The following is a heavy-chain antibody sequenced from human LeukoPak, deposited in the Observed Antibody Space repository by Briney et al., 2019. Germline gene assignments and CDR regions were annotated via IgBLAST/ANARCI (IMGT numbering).Heavy chain of an antibody. Sequence: SETLSLTCTVSGASIRGSGWHWSWLRQPPGKGLEWIGYIYHSGGTYSSPPLRSRVSISVNLWSATDADTAVYYCARGPIGGVVLGTALGYFDPWGQGTLVTVSS. CDR1: GASIRGSGWH. CDR3: ARGPIGGVVLGTALGYFDP. V-gene: IGHV4-30-2*01. J-gene: IGHJ5*02. D-gene: IGHD2-21*02. CDR2: IYHSGGT.